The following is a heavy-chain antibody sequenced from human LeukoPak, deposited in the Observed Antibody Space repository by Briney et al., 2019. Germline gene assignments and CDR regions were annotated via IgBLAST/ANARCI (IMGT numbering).Heavy chain of an antibody. J-gene: IGHJ6*03. V-gene: IGHV4-39*07. Sequence: SETLSLTCTVSGGSISSNSFYWGWIRQPPGKGLEWIGSIYYSGSTNYNPSLKSRVTISVDTSKNQFSLKLSSVTAADTAVYYCARETSQKGAHYMDVWGKGTTVTISS. CDR1: GGSISSNSFY. CDR2: IYYSGST. D-gene: IGHD3-16*01. CDR3: ARETSQKGAHYMDV.